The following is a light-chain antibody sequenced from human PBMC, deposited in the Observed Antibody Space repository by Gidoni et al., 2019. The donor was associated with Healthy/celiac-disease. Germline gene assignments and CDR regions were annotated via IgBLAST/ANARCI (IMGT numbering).Light chain of an antibody. V-gene: IGKV3-20*01. CDR3: QQYGSSPGT. CDR2: GAS. CDR1: QSVSRSY. J-gene: IGKJ1*01. Sequence: EIVLTKSPGTLSLSPGARATLSCRARQSVSRSYLAWYQQKPGQAPRLLIYGASSRATGIPDRFSGSGSGTDFTLTISRLEPEDFAVYYCQQYGSSPGTFGQGTKVEIK.